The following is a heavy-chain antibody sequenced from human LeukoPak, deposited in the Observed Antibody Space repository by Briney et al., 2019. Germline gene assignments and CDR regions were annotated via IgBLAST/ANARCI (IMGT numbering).Heavy chain of an antibody. J-gene: IGHJ4*02. CDR3: TRVSNFLSGYWDY. V-gene: IGHV1-46*01. CDR1: GYTFTTYY. D-gene: IGHD3-3*01. Sequence: ASVKVSCKASGYTFTTYYMHWVRQAPGQGLGWRGIINPVGGSTTYAQKFQGRVTMTRDTSTSTVYMELSSLRSEDTAVYYCTRVSNFLSGYWDYWGQGTLVTVSS. CDR2: INPVGGST.